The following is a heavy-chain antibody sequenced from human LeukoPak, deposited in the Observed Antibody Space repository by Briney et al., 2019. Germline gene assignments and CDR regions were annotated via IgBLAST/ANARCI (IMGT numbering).Heavy chain of an antibody. J-gene: IGHJ4*02. D-gene: IGHD3-10*01. V-gene: IGHV4-59*01. CDR3: VRITQGTIDY. Sequence: SETLSLTCTVSGGSISSYYWGWIRLPPGKGLEWIGYISYSGSTTYIPSLKSRVTILVDTSKNQFSLKLSSVTAADTAVYYCVRITQGTIDYWGRGTLVNVSS. CDR2: ISYSGST. CDR1: GGSISSYY.